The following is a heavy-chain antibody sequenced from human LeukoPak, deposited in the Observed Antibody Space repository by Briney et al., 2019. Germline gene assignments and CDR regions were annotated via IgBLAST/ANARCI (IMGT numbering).Heavy chain of an antibody. CDR1: GFTFSSYG. D-gene: IGHD2-2*01. J-gene: IGHJ4*02. CDR2: ISYDGSNK. Sequence: GRSLRLSCAASGFTFSSYGMHWVRQAPGKGLEWVAVISYDGSNKYYADSVKGRFTISRDNSKNTLYLQMNSLRAEDTAVYYCAKDPRYCSSTSCYVGVRYFDYWGQGTLVTVSS. V-gene: IGHV3-30*18. CDR3: AKDPRYCSSTSCYVGVRYFDY.